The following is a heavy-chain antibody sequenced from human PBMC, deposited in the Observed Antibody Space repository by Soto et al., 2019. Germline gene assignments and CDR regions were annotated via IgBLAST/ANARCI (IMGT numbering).Heavy chain of an antibody. J-gene: IGHJ6*02. Sequence: SETLSLTCTVYGSSISSYYWSWIRHPPGKGLEWIGYIYYSGSTNYNPSLKSRVTISVDTSKNQFSLKLSSVTAADTAVYYCASSNIAAAGFYYYGMDVWGRGTTVS. V-gene: IGHV4-59*01. CDR1: GSSISSYY. D-gene: IGHD6-13*01. CDR3: ASSNIAAAGFYYYGMDV. CDR2: IYYSGST.